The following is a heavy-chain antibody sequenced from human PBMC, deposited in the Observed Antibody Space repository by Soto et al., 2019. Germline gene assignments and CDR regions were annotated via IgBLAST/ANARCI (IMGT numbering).Heavy chain of an antibody. CDR2: IIPIFGTA. CDR1: GGTFSSYA. D-gene: IGHD2-2*01. J-gene: IGHJ6*02. V-gene: IGHV1-69*13. Sequence: SVKVSCKASGGTFSSYAISWVRQAPGQGLEWMGGIIPIFGTANYAQKFQGRVTITADESTSTAYMELSSLRSEDTAVYYCARDWSSIVVVPAPANYYYYYGMDVWGQGTTVTVSS. CDR3: ARDWSSIVVVPAPANYYYYYGMDV.